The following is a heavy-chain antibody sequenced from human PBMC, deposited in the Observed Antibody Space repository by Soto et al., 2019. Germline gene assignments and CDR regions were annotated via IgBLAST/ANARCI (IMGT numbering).Heavy chain of an antibody. D-gene: IGHD2-15*01. CDR2: IDPSDSYT. J-gene: IGHJ6*02. CDR1: GYSFTSYW. CDR3: ARQDGYCSGGSCYPGYYYYGMDV. Sequence: PGVSLKISCKGSGYSFTSYWSSWVRQMPGKGLEWMGRIDPSDSYTNYSPSFQGHVTISADKSISTAYLQWSSLKASDTAMYYCARQDGYCSGGSCYPGYYYYGMDVWGQGTTVTVSS. V-gene: IGHV5-10-1*01.